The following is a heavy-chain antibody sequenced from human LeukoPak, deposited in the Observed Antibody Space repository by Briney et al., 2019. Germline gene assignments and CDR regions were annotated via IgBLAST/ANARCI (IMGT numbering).Heavy chain of an antibody. CDR1: GGTFSSYA. CDR3: ARRGLVAGIYDLVYGFDL. D-gene: IGHD3/OR15-3a*01. V-gene: IGHV1-69*13. Sequence: ASVKVSCKASGGTFSSYAISWVRQAPGQGLEWMGGIIPIFGTANYAQKFQGRVTITADESTSTAYMELSSLTSEDTAVYYCARRGLVAGIYDLVYGFDLWGQGTMVTVSS. J-gene: IGHJ3*01. CDR2: IIPIFGTA.